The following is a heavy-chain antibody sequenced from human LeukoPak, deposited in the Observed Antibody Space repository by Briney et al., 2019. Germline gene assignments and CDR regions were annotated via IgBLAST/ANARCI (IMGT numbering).Heavy chain of an antibody. D-gene: IGHD6-13*01. CDR2: INPSRGST. V-gene: IGHV1-46*01. CDR3: ARSSIIAAAGPYYFDY. Sequence: ASVKVSCKASGYTFTSYYMHWVRQAPGQGLEWMGIINPSRGSTSQAQTFQGRVTMTRDMSTSTVSMELSSLRSEDTAVYYCARSSIIAAAGPYYFDYWGQGTLVTVSS. J-gene: IGHJ4*02. CDR1: GYTFTSYY.